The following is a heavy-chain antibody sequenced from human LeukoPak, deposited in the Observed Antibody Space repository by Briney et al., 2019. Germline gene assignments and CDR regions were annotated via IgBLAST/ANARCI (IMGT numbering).Heavy chain of an antibody. D-gene: IGHD3-16*01. CDR2: MNRNSGNT. V-gene: IGHV1-8*03. CDR3: ARGAPVGYFDY. Sequence: SVKVSCKASGYTFTRYDINWVRQATGQGLEWMGWMNRNSGNTGYAQKFQGRVTITRNTSISTAYMELSSLRSEDTAVYYCARGAPVGYFDYWGQGTLVTVSS. CDR1: GYTFTRYD. J-gene: IGHJ4*02.